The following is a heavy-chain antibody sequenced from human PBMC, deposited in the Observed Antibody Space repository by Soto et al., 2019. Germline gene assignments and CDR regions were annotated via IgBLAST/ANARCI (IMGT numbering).Heavy chain of an antibody. CDR2: IIPIFVTA. Sequence: QVQLVQSGAEVKKPGSSVKVSCKASGGTFSSYAISWVRQAPGQGLEWMGGIIPIFVTANYAQKFQGRVTITADESTSTAYMELRSLRSEDTAVYSCAREPDAYGSGTVSDYWGQGTLVTVSS. D-gene: IGHD3-10*01. J-gene: IGHJ4*02. V-gene: IGHV1-69*12. CDR1: GGTFSSYA. CDR3: AREPDAYGSGTVSDY.